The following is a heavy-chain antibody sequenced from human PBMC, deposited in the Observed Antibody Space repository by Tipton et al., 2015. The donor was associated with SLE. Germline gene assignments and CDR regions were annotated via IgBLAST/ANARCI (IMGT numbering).Heavy chain of an antibody. D-gene: IGHD2-15*01. CDR3: ARGYCSSGNCYMGLDV. V-gene: IGHV4-4*07. CDR2: IYKTGIT. CDR1: GDSMNNYY. J-gene: IGHJ6*02. Sequence: TLSLTCSVSGDSMNNYYWSWIRQPAGMPLVWIGRIYKTGITNYNPSLKGRLSMSVDTSKNQISLNLTSVTAADTATYYCARGYCSSGNCYMGLDVWGQGTTVTVSS.